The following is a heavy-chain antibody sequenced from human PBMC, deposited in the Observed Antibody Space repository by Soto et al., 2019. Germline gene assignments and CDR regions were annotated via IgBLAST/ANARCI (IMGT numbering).Heavy chain of an antibody. Sequence: SETLSLTCAVYGGSFSGYYWSWIRQPPGKGLDWIGEINHSGSTNYNPSLKSRVTISVDTSKNQFSLKLSSVTAADTAVYYCARGKTIFGVVRHYYYYGMDVWGQGTTVTVSS. CDR3: ARGKTIFGVVRHYYYYGMDV. D-gene: IGHD3-3*01. J-gene: IGHJ6*02. CDR1: GGSFSGYY. CDR2: INHSGST. V-gene: IGHV4-34*01.